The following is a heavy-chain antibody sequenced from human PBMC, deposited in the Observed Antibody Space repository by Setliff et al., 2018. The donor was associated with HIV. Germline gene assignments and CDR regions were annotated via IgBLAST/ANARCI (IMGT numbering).Heavy chain of an antibody. CDR3: ARGRDYTGSWFRPFYLKF. V-gene: IGHV4-34*01. CDR1: GGSFSGYY. CDR2: IYYSGST. J-gene: IGHJ4*01. Sequence: PSETLSLTCAVYGGSFSGYYWSWIRQPPGKGLECIGSIYYSGSTYYNPSLKGRGTMSIDTSKNQFSLKLTSVTAADTAIYYCARGRDYTGSWFRPFYLKFWGHGNLVTVSS. D-gene: IGHD3-3*01.